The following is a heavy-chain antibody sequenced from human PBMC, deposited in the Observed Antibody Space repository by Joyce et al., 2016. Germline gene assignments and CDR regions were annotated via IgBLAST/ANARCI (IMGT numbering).Heavy chain of an antibody. D-gene: IGHD2-15*01. Sequence: QVQLMQSVAEVRKPGSSVTVSCKASGGTFSTSSINWVRQAYGQGLEWMGGIIPVFRATNYAQMFQGRVTITADEPTSTVYMELNRLRFDDTAIYYCATPLLAGATRGPFDYWGQGALVTVSS. V-gene: IGHV1-69*01. CDR2: IIPVFRAT. CDR3: ATPLLAGATRGPFDY. CDR1: GGTFSTSS. J-gene: IGHJ4*02.